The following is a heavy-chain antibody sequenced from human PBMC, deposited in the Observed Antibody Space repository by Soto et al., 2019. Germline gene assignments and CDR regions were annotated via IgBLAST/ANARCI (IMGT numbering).Heavy chain of an antibody. CDR2: ISYDGSNK. J-gene: IGHJ6*02. CDR3: AKGQYSGYCSGGSCYSGVPTYYYGMDV. Sequence: PGGSLRLSCAASGFTFSSYGMHWVRQAPGKGLEWVAVISYDGSNKYYADSVKGRFTISRDNSKNTLYLQMNSLRAEDTAVYYCAKGQYSGYCSGGSCYSGVPTYYYGMDVWGQGTTVTVSS. D-gene: IGHD2-15*01. CDR1: GFTFSSYG. V-gene: IGHV3-30*18.